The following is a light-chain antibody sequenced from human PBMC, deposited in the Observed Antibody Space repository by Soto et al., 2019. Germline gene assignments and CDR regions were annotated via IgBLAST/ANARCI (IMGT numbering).Light chain of an antibody. CDR3: CSYAGSFYG. CDR1: SNDIGNYNL. CDR2: VDS. Sequence: QSALTQPASVSGSPGQSITISCTGTSNDIGNYNLVSWYQHHPGKAPKLMIYVDSKRPSGVSNRFSASKSGNTASLTISGLQAEDEADYYCCSYAGSFYGFGTGTKVTVL. J-gene: IGLJ1*01. V-gene: IGLV2-23*01.